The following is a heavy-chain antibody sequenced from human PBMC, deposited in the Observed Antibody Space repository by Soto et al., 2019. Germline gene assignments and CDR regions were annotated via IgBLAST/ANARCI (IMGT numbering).Heavy chain of an antibody. CDR2: IYSDGNT. CDR3: ARVNPPYP. CDR1: GFTVSSNF. J-gene: IGHJ5*02. V-gene: IGHV3-53*01. Sequence: EVQLVESGGGLIQPGGSVRLSCAASGFTVSSNFMSWVRQAPGKGLQWASIIYSDGNTYYADSVKGRFTISRDVSKNTLYLQTNSLRADDTAVYYCARVNPPYPWGQGTLVTVSS.